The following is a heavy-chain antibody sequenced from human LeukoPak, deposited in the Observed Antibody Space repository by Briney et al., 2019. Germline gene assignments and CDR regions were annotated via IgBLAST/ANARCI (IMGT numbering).Heavy chain of an antibody. Sequence: GGSLRLSCAASGFTFSSYGMSWVRQAPGKGLEWVSAISASGGSTYYADPVKGRFTISRDNSKNTLYLQMNSLRAEDTAVYYCAKRGGMYPAHYFDYWGQGTLVTVSS. CDR2: ISASGGST. CDR3: AKRGGMYPAHYFDY. J-gene: IGHJ4*02. CDR1: GFTFSSYG. V-gene: IGHV3-23*01. D-gene: IGHD6-13*01.